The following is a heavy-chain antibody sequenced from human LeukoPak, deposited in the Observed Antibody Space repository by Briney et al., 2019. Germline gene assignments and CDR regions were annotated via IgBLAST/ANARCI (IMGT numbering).Heavy chain of an antibody. CDR2: IYYSGST. V-gene: IGHV4-59*01. Sequence: PSETLSLTCTVSGGSTSTYYWSWIRQPPGKGLEWIGYIYYSGSTNYNTSLKSRVTISVDTSKNQFSLKLSSVTAADTAVYYCARGSAYYYDSSGYPTFDYWGQGTLVTVSS. D-gene: IGHD3-22*01. CDR3: ARGSAYYYDSSGYPTFDY. J-gene: IGHJ4*02. CDR1: GGSTSTYY.